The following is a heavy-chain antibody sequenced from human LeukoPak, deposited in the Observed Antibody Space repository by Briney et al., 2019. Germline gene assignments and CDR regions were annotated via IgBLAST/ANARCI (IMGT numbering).Heavy chain of an antibody. CDR2: MNPNSGNT. CDR1: GYTFTSYD. CDR3: ARGIESEVVVNYGMDV. D-gene: IGHD2-15*01. Sequence: GASVKVSCKASGYTFTSYDINWVRQATGQGLEWMGWMNPNSGNTGYAQKFQGRVTMTRNTSISTAYMELSSLRSEDTAVYYCARGIESEVVVNYGMDVWGQGNTVTVS. V-gene: IGHV1-8*01. J-gene: IGHJ6*02.